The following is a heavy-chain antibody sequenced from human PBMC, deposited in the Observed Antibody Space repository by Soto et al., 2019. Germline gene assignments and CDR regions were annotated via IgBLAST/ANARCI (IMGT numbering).Heavy chain of an antibody. CDR3: VHSECSGADCYSRWYVGL. CDR2: IYWDEDK. Sequence: QITLKESGPTLVKPTQPLTLTCTFSVFSLTTGGVAVGWIRQPPGKALEWLALIYWDEDKRYSPSLKSRLSITKDTSQIQVVLTMTNVDPVDTATYYCVHSECSGADCYSRWYVGLWGRGTLVTVSS. CDR1: VFSLTTGGVA. D-gene: IGHD2-15*01. J-gene: IGHJ2*01. V-gene: IGHV2-5*02.